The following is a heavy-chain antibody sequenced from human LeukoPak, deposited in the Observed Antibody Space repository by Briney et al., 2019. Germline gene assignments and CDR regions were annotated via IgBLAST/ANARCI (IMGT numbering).Heavy chain of an antibody. CDR2: IFYSGSA. CDR3: ARGLSSWSYYFDY. D-gene: IGHD6-13*01. V-gene: IGHV4-61*05. CDR1: GGSISSSNYH. J-gene: IGHJ4*02. Sequence: PSETLSLTCTVSGGSISSSNYHWGWIRQPPGKGLEWIGYIFYSGSADYNPSLKSRVTISVDTSKNQFSLRLSSMTAADTAVYYCARGLSSWSYYFDYWGQGTLVTVSS.